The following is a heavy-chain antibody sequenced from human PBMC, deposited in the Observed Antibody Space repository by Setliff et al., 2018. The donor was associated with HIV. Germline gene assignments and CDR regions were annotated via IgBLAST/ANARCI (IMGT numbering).Heavy chain of an antibody. J-gene: IGHJ4*02. V-gene: IGHV4-39*07. D-gene: IGHD1-1*01. CDR2: IYYSGST. CDR3: ARGGTWTQYYFDY. Sequence: PSETLSLTCTVSGGSISSSSYYWGWIRQPPGKGLEWIGSIYYSGSTYYNPSLKSRVTISVDTSKNQFSLKLSSVTAADTAVYYCARGGTWTQYYFDYWGQGTLVTVSS. CDR1: GGSISSSSYY.